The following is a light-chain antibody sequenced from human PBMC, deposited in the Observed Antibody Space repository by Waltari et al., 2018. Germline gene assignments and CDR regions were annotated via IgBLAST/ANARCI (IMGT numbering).Light chain of an antibody. CDR2: YKSDAEK. CDR3: MFWPSNVWV. V-gene: IGLV5-37*01. CDR1: SDINAGDFN. J-gene: IGLJ3*02. Sequence: QPVLTQPPSSSASPGDSARLTCTLPSDINAGDFNIYWYQQKPGRPPRFPLYYKSDAEKAQGSGVPSRFSGSKEASANAGILLISGLQSEDEADYYCMFWPSNVWVFGGGTKLTVL.